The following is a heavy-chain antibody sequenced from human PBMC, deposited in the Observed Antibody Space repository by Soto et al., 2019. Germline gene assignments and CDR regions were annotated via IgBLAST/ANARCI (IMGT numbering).Heavy chain of an antibody. D-gene: IGHD2-21*02. V-gene: IGHV4-30-4*08. CDR3: AREDDGGDRDYYGLDV. CDR2: IHYSGSI. CDR1: GGSISYEYYH. Sequence: QVQLQQSGPGLVKPSQTLSLTRTVSGGSISYEYYHWTWIRQSPGKGLEWIGYIHYSGSIIYNPSFKSRVTISVDTSKNQSSLQLSSVTAADTAVYFCAREDDGGDRDYYGLDVWGQGTTVTVSS. J-gene: IGHJ6*02.